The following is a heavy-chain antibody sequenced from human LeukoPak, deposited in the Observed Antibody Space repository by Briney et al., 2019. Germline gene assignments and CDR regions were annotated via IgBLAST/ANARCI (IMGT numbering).Heavy chain of an antibody. J-gene: IGHJ5*02. CDR1: GYTFTNYW. CDR3: SRGKGINWFDP. Sequence: GEALQSSSNASGYTFTNYWIGWVRRMPGKGGGWVGIMFPGDTDTRYFPSFQGQVTMSADKSIKTPYLQWSSLKASDTAMYYCSRGKGINWFDPWGQGTLVTVSS. CDR2: MFPGDTDT. D-gene: IGHD2-21*01. V-gene: IGHV5-51*01.